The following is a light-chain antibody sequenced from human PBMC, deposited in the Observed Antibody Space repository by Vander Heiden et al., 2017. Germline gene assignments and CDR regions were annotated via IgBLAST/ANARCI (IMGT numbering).Light chain of an antibody. CDR1: QSLLHSNGYNY. CDR3: MQALQTPRT. CDR2: LGS. J-gene: IGKJ1*01. Sequence: VITQSPLSLPVTPGEPASISCRSSQSLLHSNGYNYLDWYLQKPGQSPQLLIYLGSNRASGVPDRFSGSGSGTDFTLKISRVEAEDVGVYYCMQALQTPRTFGQGTKVEIK. V-gene: IGKV2-28*01.